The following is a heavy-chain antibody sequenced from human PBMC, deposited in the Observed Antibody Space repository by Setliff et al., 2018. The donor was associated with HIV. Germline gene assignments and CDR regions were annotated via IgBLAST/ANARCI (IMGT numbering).Heavy chain of an antibody. V-gene: IGHV1-69*05. CDR2: TIPMFGTA. CDR3: ARESACSSTSCPKVLDP. J-gene: IGHJ5*02. Sequence: GASVKVSCKASGGTFGIYGISWVRQAPGQGLEWMGGTIPMFGTANYAQKFQGRVTITTDESTNTGYMELSSLRSEDTAVYYCARESACSSTSCPKVLDPWGQGTQVTVSS. CDR1: GGTFGIYG. D-gene: IGHD2-2*01.